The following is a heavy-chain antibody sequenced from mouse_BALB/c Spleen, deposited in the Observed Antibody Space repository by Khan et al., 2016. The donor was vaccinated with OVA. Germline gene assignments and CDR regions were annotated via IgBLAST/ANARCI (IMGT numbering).Heavy chain of an antibody. D-gene: IGHD1-1*01. CDR1: GFTFSNYW. Sequence: QVQLKQSGAELMKPGASVKISCKATGFTFSNYWIEWIKQRPGHGLEWIGQILPGSNITNYNEKFKGKATFTAETSSNTAYMQLSSLTSEDSAVYYGSLYGSWGDYWGQGTTVTVSS. CDR2: ILPGSNIT. V-gene: IGHV1-9*01. CDR3: SLYGSWGDY. J-gene: IGHJ2*01.